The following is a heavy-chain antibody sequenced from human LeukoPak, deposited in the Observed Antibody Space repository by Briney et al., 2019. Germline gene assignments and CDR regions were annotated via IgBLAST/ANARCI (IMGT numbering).Heavy chain of an antibody. J-gene: IGHJ4*02. CDR3: AYSSGYSAFDY. CDR2: ISYDGSNK. CDR1: GFTFSSYA. V-gene: IGHV3-30-3*01. Sequence: HPGGSLRLSCAVSGFTFSSYAMHWVRQAPGKGLEWVAVISYDGSNKYYADSVKGRLTISRDNSKNTLYLQMNSLRAEDTAVYYCAYSSGYSAFDYWGQGTLVTVSS. D-gene: IGHD3-22*01.